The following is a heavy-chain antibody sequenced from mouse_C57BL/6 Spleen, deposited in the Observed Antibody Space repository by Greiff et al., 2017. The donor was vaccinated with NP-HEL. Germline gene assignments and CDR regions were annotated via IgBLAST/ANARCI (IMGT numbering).Heavy chain of an antibody. CDR3: ARRDYDPFYAMDY. V-gene: IGHV1-69*01. J-gene: IGHJ4*01. Sequence: VQLQQPGAELVMPGASVKLSCKASGYTFTSYWMHWVKQRPGQGLEWIGEIDPSDSYTNYNQKFKGKSTLTVDKSSSTAYMQLSSLTSEDSAVYYCARRDYDPFYAMDYWGQGTSVTVSS. D-gene: IGHD2-4*01. CDR1: GYTFTSYW. CDR2: IDPSDSYT.